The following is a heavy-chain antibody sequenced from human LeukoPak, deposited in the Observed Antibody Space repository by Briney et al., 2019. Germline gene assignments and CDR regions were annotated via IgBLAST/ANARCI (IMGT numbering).Heavy chain of an antibody. CDR1: GGTFSSYA. CDR2: IIPIFGTA. J-gene: IGHJ5*02. V-gene: IGHV1-69*06. D-gene: IGHD2-15*01. Sequence: ASVKVSCKASGGTFSSYAISWVRQAPGQGLEWMGGIIPIFGTANYAQKFQGRVTITADKSTSTAYMELSRLRSDDTAVYYCARARSIVVVVAATLNWFDPWGQGTLVTVSS. CDR3: ARARSIVVVVAATLNWFDP.